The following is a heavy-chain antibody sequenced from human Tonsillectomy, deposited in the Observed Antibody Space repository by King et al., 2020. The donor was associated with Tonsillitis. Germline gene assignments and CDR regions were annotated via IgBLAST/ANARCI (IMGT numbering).Heavy chain of an antibody. J-gene: IGHJ5*02. CDR3: ARGGEILTGGSLFDP. D-gene: IGHD3-9*01. CDR2: IYTSGSI. CDR1: GDSISSGSYY. V-gene: IGHV4-61*02. Sequence: QLQESGPGLVKPSQTLSLTCTVSGDSISSGSYYWSWIRQPAGKGLEWIGRIYTSGSIDHNPSLESRVSMSVDMSKNQFSLKLHSVTSADTAVDHCARGGEILTGGSLFDPWGQGTLVTVSS.